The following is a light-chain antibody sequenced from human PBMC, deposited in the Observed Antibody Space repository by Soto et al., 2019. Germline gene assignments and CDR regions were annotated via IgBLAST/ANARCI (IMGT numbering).Light chain of an antibody. CDR2: DTS. CDR3: QQYDNSPLT. J-gene: IGKJ4*01. Sequence: EFVLTQSPGTLSLSPGERATLSCRASESLTNSFIAWYQQKPGQAPRLLIYDTSSRASGIPDRFSGGGSGTDFTLTISRLEPEDFAVYYCQQYDNSPLTFGGGTKVDIK. V-gene: IGKV3-20*01. CDR1: ESLTNSF.